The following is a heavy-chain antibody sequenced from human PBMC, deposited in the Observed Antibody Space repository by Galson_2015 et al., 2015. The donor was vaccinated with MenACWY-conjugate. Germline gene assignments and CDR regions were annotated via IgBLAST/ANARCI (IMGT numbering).Heavy chain of an antibody. CDR3: AKTYCSRTNCREPNWYFDL. V-gene: IGHV3-23*01. Sequence: SLRLSCAASGFIFSSYAMSWVRQAPGKGLEWVSAMSGSGGSRNYADSVKGRFTISRDNSKNTLYLQMNSLRAEDTAVYYCAKTYCSRTNCREPNWYFDLWGRGTLDTVSS. CDR1: GFIFSSYA. D-gene: IGHD2-2*01. J-gene: IGHJ2*01. CDR2: MSGSGGSR.